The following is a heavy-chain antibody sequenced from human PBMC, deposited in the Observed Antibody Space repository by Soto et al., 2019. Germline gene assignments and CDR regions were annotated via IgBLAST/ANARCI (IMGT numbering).Heavy chain of an antibody. J-gene: IGHJ5*02. CDR2: INAGNGNT. CDR3: ARGIAAAGSPYNWFDP. Sequence: ASVKVSCKASGYTFTSYAMHWVRQAPGQRLEWMGWINAGNGNTKYSQKFQGRVTITRDTSASTAYMELSSLRSEDTAVYYCARGIAAAGSPYNWFDPWGQGTMVTVYS. V-gene: IGHV1-3*01. D-gene: IGHD6-13*01. CDR1: GYTFTSYA.